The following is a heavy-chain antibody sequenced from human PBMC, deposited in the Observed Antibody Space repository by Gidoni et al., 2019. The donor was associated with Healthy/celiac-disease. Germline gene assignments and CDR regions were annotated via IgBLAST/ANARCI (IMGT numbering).Heavy chain of an antibody. J-gene: IGHJ6*02. CDR1: GGTFSSSA. Sequence: QVQLVQSGAEVKKPGSSVKVSCKASGGTFSSSAISWVRQAPGQGLAWMGGIIPLFGTANDAQTFQGRVTVTADESTSTAYMELSSLRSEDTAVYYCARALYSSSSVYYYYNGMDVWGQGTTVTVSS. D-gene: IGHD6-6*01. CDR2: IIPLFGTA. CDR3: ARALYSSSSVYYYYNGMDV. V-gene: IGHV1-69*01.